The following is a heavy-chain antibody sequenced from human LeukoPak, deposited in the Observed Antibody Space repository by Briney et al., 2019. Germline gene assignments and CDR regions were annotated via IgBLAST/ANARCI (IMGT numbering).Heavy chain of an antibody. J-gene: IGHJ4*02. CDR1: GISFSNFG. V-gene: IGHV3-23*01. D-gene: IGHD3-22*01. CDR3: TRRTADYYDSSGYCD. CDR2: ISGSGGST. Sequence: GGSLRLSCAASGISFSNFGMSWVRQAPGKGLEWVSAISGSGGSTYYADSVKGRFTISRDNSKNTLYLQMNSLKTEDTAVYYCTRRTADYYDSSGYCDWGQGTLVTVSS.